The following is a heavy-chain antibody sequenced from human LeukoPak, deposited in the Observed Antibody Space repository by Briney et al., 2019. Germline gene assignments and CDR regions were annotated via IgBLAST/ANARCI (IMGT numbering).Heavy chain of an antibody. V-gene: IGHV3-33*01. CDR3: ARLATHGDY. CDR1: GFTFSSYG. J-gene: IGHJ4*02. CDR2: IWYDGSNK. D-gene: IGHD5-24*01. Sequence: PGRSLRLSCAASGFTFSSYGMHWVRQAPGKGLEWVAVIWYDGSNKYYADSVKGRFTISRDNSKNTLYLQMNSLRAEDTAVYCCARLATHGDYWGQGTLVTVSS.